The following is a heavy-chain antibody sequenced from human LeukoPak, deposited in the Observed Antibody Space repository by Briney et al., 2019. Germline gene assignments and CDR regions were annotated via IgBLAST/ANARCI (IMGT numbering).Heavy chain of an antibody. J-gene: IGHJ4*02. CDR2: ISYDGSNK. D-gene: IGHD5-24*01. V-gene: IGHV3-30*18. Sequence: GRSLRLSCAASGFTFSSYGVHWVRQAPGKGLEWVAVISYDGSNKYYADSVKGRFTISRDNSKNTLYLQMNSLRAEDTAVYYCAKDWHRDYGYNEIGYFDYWGQGTLVTVSS. CDR1: GFTFSSYG. CDR3: AKDWHRDYGYNEIGYFDY.